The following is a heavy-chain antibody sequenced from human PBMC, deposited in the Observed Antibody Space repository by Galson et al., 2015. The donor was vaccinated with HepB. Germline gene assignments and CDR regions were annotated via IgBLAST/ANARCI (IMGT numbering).Heavy chain of an antibody. CDR2: IIPFTGKG. J-gene: IGHJ3*02. Sequence: SVKVSCKASGVSASSHALSWVRQAPGQGLEWMGGIIPFTGKGNYAPKFQGRVNITADKSTNQFSLKLISMTAADTAVYYCARNGRTARGAFDIWGQGTMVTVSS. CDR3: ARNGRTARGAFDI. CDR1: GVSASSHA. V-gene: IGHV1-69*10. D-gene: IGHD2-8*01.